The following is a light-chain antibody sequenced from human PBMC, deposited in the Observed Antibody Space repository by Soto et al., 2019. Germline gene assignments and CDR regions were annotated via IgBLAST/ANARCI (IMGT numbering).Light chain of an antibody. CDR2: AAS. J-gene: IGKJ4*01. CDR3: QKYNSAPLT. CDR1: QGISNY. Sequence: DIQMTQSPSSLSASVGDRVTITCRASQGISNYLAWYQQKPGKVPKLLIYAASTLQSGVPSRFSGSGAGTDFKLTIRSVQPEDGAAYYCQKYNSAPLTFGGGTKVEIK. V-gene: IGKV1-27*01.